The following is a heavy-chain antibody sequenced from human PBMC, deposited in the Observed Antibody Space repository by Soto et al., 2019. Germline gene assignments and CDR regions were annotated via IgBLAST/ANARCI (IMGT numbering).Heavy chain of an antibody. J-gene: IGHJ6*02. CDR2: IWYDGSNK. CDR3: ARDGRYFDLMTGYPKGSIYGMDV. Sequence: GGSLRLSCAASRFTFDSFAMHWVRQAPGKGLEWVAVIWYDGSNKYYADSVKGRFTISRDSSKDTLYLQMNSLRAEDTAIYYCARDGRYFDLMTGYPKGSIYGMDVGGQGTRVTVS. D-gene: IGHD3-9*01. CDR1: RFTFDSFA. V-gene: IGHV3-33*01.